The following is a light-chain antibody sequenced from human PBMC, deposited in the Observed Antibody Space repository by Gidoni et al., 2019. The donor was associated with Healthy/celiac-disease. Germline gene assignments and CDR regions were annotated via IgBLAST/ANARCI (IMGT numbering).Light chain of an antibody. CDR1: QGISSA. CDR3: QQFNSYPLT. CDR2: DAS. J-gene: IGKJ4*01. V-gene: IGKV1-13*02. Sequence: AIQVTQSPSSLSASVGERVTITCRASQGISSALAWYQQKTGKAPKLLIYDASSLESGVPSRFSGSGSGTDFTLTISSLQPEDFATYYCQQFNSYPLTFGGGTKVEIK.